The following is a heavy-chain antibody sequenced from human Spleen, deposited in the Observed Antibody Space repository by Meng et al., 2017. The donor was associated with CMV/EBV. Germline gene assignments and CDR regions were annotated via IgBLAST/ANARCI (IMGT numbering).Heavy chain of an antibody. CDR3: AREGDTAMVWPALGFDY. CDR1: GHSVSSNSAA. Sequence: HVQLQQSGPGLVKLSXTISPTCAXSGHSVSSNSAAWSWSRQSPSRGLEWLGRTYYRSKWYNDYAVSVKSRITIIPDTSKNQFSLQLNSVTPEDTAVYYCAREGDTAMVWPALGFDYWGQGTLVTVSS. D-gene: IGHD5-18*01. CDR2: TYYRSKWYN. J-gene: IGHJ4*02. V-gene: IGHV6-1*01.